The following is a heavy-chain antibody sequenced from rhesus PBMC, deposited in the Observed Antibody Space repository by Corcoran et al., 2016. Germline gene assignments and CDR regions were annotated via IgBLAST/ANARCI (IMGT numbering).Heavy chain of an antibody. CDR2: INSDGSNT. CDR3: AKDPSTGVIDF. Sequence: EVQLVESGGGLSNPGGSLSLSCAASGFTFISYWLNWVRQPPGKGMEWISGINSDGSNTYDADAVTGRVTITRDNSKSTLSLQMNSLKTEDTAVYYCAKDPSTGVIDFWGQGILVTVSS. CDR1: GFTFISYW. D-gene: IGHD3-34*01. J-gene: IGHJ4*01. V-gene: IGHV3S42*01.